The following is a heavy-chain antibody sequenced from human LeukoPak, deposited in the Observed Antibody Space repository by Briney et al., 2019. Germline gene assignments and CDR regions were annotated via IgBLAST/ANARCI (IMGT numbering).Heavy chain of an antibody. Sequence: SGTLSLTCAVSGGSISSSNWWSWVRQPPGKGLEWIGEIYHSGSTNYNPSLMTRVTMSVDTSKNQFSLKLSSVTASDTAVYFCARGRSPGYSAHDGIDPWGQGTLVTVSA. V-gene: IGHV4-4*02. CDR3: ARGRSPGYSAHDGIDP. CDR2: IYHSGST. CDR1: GGSISSSNW. J-gene: IGHJ5*02. D-gene: IGHD5-12*01.